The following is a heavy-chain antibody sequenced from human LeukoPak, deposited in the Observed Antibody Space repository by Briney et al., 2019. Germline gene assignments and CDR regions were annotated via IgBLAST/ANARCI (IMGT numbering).Heavy chain of an antibody. CDR1: GFTFTSYA. CDR2: FYSGVST. D-gene: IGHD3-22*01. V-gene: IGHV3-53*01. CDR3: ARDRRYYDSSGYYFHWYFDL. J-gene: IGHJ2*01. Sequence: RGSLRLSCAASGFTFTSYAMSWVRQAPGKGLEWVSVFYSGVSTYYADSVKGRFTISRDNSKNTLYLQMNSLRAEDTALYYCARDRRYYDSSGYYFHWYFDLWGRGTLVTVSS.